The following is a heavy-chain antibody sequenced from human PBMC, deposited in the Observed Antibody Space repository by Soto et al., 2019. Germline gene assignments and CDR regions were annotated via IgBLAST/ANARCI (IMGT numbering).Heavy chain of an antibody. D-gene: IGHD6-6*01. V-gene: IGHV4-31*03. CDR1: GGSISSGGYY. CDR2: NYYSGIT. CDR3: ARGSSIAGLYYGMDV. J-gene: IGHJ6*02. Sequence: QVQLQESGPGLVKPSQILSLTCTVSGGSISSGGYYWTWIRQHPGKGLEWIGYNYYSGITYYNPSLKSRVTISLDTSKNQCSLKLSSVTAADTAVYYCARGSSIAGLYYGMDVWGQGTTVTVS.